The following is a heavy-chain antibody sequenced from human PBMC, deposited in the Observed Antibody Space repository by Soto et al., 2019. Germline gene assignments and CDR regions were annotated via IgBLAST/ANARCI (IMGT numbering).Heavy chain of an antibody. CDR1: GFTFSSYE. J-gene: IGHJ4*02. CDR2: ISRSGSPI. D-gene: IGHD6-13*01. CDR3: ARGPGYSTSWYEGDY. Sequence: GGSLRLSCAASGFTFSSYEMNWVRQAPGKGLEWVSYISRSGSPIYYADSVKGRFTISRDNAKNSLYLQMNSLRAEDTVVYYCARGPGYSTSWYEGDYWGQGTLVTVSS. V-gene: IGHV3-48*03.